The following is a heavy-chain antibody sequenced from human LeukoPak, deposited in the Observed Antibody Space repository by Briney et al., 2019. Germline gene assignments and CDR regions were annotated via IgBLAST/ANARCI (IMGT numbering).Heavy chain of an antibody. V-gene: IGHV3-33*01. CDR1: GFTFSSYG. J-gene: IGHJ5*02. CDR2: IWYDGSNK. Sequence: GGSLRLSCAASGFTFSSYGMHWVRQAPGKGLEWVAVIWYDGSNKYYADSVKGRFTISRDNSKNTLYLQMNSLRAEDTAAYYCARGTSPANTNLFDPWGQGTLVTVSS. CDR3: ARGTSPANTNLFDP. D-gene: IGHD1-1*01.